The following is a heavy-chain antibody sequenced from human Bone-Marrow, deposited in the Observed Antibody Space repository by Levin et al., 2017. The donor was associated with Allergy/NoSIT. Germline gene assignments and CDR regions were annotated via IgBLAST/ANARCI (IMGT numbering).Heavy chain of an antibody. J-gene: IGHJ3*02. CDR3: ARGAAMFSVGGPFDM. V-gene: IGHV3-23*01. Sequence: RGESLKISCAASGFTFSDYSMTWVRQAPGRGLEWVSSIISSGGSAYYADSVRARFTISRDNSKNTVSLQMNSLRADDMAVYYCARGAAMFSVGGPFDMWGQGTVVTVSS. CDR2: IISSGGSA. D-gene: IGHD2-2*01. CDR1: GFTFSDYS.